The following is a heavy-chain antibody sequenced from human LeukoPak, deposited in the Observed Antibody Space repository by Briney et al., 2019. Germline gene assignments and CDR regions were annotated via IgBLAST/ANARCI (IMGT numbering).Heavy chain of an antibody. D-gene: IGHD3-3*01. J-gene: IGHJ4*02. CDR3: ASQVTIFGGGKYFDY. Sequence: GSLRLSCAASGFTFSYYWMTWVRQAPGKGLEWVANINEEGSEKYYVDSVKGRFTISRDNAKNSLYLHMNSLRAEDTAVYYCASQVTIFGGGKYFDYWGQGTWSPSPQ. V-gene: IGHV3-7*05. CDR2: INEEGSEK. CDR1: GFTFSYYW.